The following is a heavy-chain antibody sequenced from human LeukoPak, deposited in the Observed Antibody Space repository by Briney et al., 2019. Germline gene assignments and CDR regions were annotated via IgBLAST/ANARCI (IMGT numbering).Heavy chain of an antibody. J-gene: IGHJ4*02. CDR3: ATGSYVGASFDY. Sequence: ASVKVSCKASGYTFTSYGISWVRQAPGKGLEWMGGFDPEDGETIYAQKFQGRVTMTEDTSTDTAYMELSSLRSEDTAVYYCATGSYVGASFDYWGQGTLVTVSS. CDR2: FDPEDGET. V-gene: IGHV1-24*01. CDR1: GYTFTSYG. D-gene: IGHD1-26*01.